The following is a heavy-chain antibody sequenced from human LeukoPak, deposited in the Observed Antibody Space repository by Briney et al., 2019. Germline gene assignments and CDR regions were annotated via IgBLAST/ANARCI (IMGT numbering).Heavy chain of an antibody. V-gene: IGHV1-18*01. CDR2: ISAYNGNT. Sequence: ASVKVSCKASGCTFTSYGISWVRQAPGQGLEWMGWISAYNGNTNYAQKLQGRVTMTTDTSTSTAYMELRSLRSDDTAVYYCARAGVVVPAANPEYYYYGMDVWGQGTTVTVSS. D-gene: IGHD2-2*01. J-gene: IGHJ6*02. CDR3: ARAGVVVPAANPEYYYYGMDV. CDR1: GCTFTSYG.